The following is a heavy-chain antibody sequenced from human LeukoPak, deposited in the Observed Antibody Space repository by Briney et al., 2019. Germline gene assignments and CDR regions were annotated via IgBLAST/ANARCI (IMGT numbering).Heavy chain of an antibody. CDR3: ARDLGGEQQLVH. J-gene: IGHJ4*02. Sequence: SETLSLTCTVSGGSISSYYWSWIRQPPGKGLEWIGYIYYSGSTNYNPSLKSRVTISVDTSKNQFSLKLSSVTAADTAVYYCARDLGGEQQLVHWGQGTLVTVSS. CDR2: IYYSGST. CDR1: GGSISSYY. D-gene: IGHD6-13*01. V-gene: IGHV4-59*01.